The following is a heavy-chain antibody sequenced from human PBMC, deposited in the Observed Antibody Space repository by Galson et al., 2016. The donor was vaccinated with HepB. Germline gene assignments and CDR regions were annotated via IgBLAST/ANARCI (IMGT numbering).Heavy chain of an antibody. CDR2: IYSDERT. V-gene: IGHV3-53*01. D-gene: IGHD2-15*01. CDR1: GFSVRNNF. J-gene: IGHJ2*01. Sequence: SLRLSCAVSGFSVRNNFMTWVRQAPGRGLEWISLIYSDERTYQTDALKGRFSISRDNSNNTLYLQMDSLTFDDTAVYFCARVKSGGPGRWGLIYFDVWGRGTPVTVSS. CDR3: ARVKSGGPGRWGLIYFDV.